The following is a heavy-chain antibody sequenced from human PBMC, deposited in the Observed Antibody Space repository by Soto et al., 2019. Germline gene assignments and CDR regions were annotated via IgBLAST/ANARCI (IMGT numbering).Heavy chain of an antibody. Sequence: QVQLQESGPGLVKPSETLSLTCTVSGGSISSYYWSWIRQPPGKGLEWMGYIYYSGSTNYNPSLKRRVTIPVDTSKNQYSLKLSSVTAADPAVYYCARHYYYYDSSGYGFDYWGQGTLVTVSS. CDR3: ARHYYYYDSSGYGFDY. CDR1: GGSISSYY. CDR2: IYYSGST. D-gene: IGHD3-22*01. J-gene: IGHJ4*02. V-gene: IGHV4-59*08.